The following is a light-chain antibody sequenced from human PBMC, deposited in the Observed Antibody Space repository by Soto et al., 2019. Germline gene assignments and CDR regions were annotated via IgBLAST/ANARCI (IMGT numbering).Light chain of an antibody. V-gene: IGLV2-14*03. CDR2: SVS. CDR3: SSYTSSDTYV. CDR1: SSDVGGYKY. Sequence: QSALTQPASVSGSPGQSITISCTGTSSDVGGYKYVSWYQHHPGKAPKLMISSVSSRPSGVSNRFAGSKSGNTASLTISGLQPEVEADYYCSSYTSSDTYVFGTGTKLTVL. J-gene: IGLJ1*01.